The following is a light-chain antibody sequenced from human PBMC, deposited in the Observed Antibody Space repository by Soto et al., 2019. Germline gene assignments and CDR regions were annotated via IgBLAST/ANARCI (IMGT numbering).Light chain of an antibody. CDR1: QSVSSD. V-gene: IGKV3-11*01. CDR2: DAS. J-gene: IGKJ5*01. Sequence: EIVMTQSPATLSVSPGERATLSCRASQSVSSDLAWYHQKPGQAPRLLIYDASKRATGIPARFSGSGSGTNFTLTISSLEPEDSAVYYCQQRHMWPITFGQGTRLEIK. CDR3: QQRHMWPIT.